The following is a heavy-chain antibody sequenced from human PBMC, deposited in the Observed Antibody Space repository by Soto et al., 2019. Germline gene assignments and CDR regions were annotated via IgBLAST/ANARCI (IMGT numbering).Heavy chain of an antibody. CDR3: AREFELSGSCFFDQ. CDR1: GDTFTKYG. V-gene: IGHV1-69*01. D-gene: IGHD1-26*01. J-gene: IGHJ4*02. Sequence: QVHLVQSGAEVKKPGSSVKVSCKASGDTFTKYGISWVRQAPGQGLEWMGGVIPLFGTPNYAQRFQDRVTISADPSTTTAYLDLASLTSEDTAVYFCAREFELSGSCFFDQWGQGTLITVSS. CDR2: VIPLFGTP.